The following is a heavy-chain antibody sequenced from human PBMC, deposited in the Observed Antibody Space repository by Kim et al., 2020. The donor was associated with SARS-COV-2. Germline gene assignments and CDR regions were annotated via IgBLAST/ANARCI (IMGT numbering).Heavy chain of an antibody. V-gene: IGHV5-51*01. J-gene: IGHJ3*02. CDR2: IYPGDSDT. CDR1: GYSFTSYW. Sequence: GESLKISCKGSGYSFTSYWIGWVRQMPGKGLEWMGIIYPGDSDTRYSPSFQGQVTISADKSISTAYLQWSSLKASDTAMYYCASRIVGANRPDAIDIWGQGTMVTVSS. CDR3: ASRIVGANRPDAIDI. D-gene: IGHD1-26*01.